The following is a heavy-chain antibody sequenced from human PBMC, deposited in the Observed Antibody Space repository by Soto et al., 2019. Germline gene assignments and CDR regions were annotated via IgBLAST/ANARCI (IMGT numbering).Heavy chain of an antibody. J-gene: IGHJ4*02. CDR1: GITFSNYA. Sequence: EVQLLESGGGLVQPGGSLRLSCTASGITFSNYAMSWVRQAPRKGLEWVSSISTSGGRPYYADSVKGRFTISRDNSKNTLYLQMNSLRVEDTAVYYCAKDPDRYDYVWGTYRYIDRLGQGTLVTVSS. D-gene: IGHD3-16*02. CDR3: AKDPDRYDYVWGTYRYIDR. V-gene: IGHV3-23*01. CDR2: ISTSGGRP.